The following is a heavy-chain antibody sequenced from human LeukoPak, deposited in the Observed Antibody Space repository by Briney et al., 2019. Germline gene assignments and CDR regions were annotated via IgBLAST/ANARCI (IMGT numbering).Heavy chain of an antibody. CDR3: ARTNAFDN. CDR1: GASISSYN. Sequence: SETLSLTCTVSGASISSYNWNWIRQPPGKGLEWIGHISYSGSTNYNPSLKSRATISADTSKNQFSLKLSSVTAADTAMYYCARTNAFDNWGQGTMVTVSS. V-gene: IGHV4-59*08. J-gene: IGHJ3*02. CDR2: ISYSGST.